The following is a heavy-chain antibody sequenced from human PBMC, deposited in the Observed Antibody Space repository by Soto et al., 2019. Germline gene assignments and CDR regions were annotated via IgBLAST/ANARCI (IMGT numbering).Heavy chain of an antibody. D-gene: IGHD3-3*01. Sequence: SETLSLTCTVSGGSISSGDYYWSWIRQPPGKGLEWIGYIYYSGSTYYNPSLKSRVTISVDTSKNQFSLKLSSVTAADTAVYYCAREAYYDFWSGPVNGMDVWGQGTTVTVSS. CDR3: AREAYYDFWSGPVNGMDV. V-gene: IGHV4-30-4*01. CDR1: GGSISSGDYY. J-gene: IGHJ6*02. CDR2: IYYSGST.